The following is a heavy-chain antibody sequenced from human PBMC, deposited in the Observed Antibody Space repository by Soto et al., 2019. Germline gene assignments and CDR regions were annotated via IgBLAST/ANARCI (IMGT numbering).Heavy chain of an antibody. CDR3: AKDFMYYYDSSGYRAPGAFDI. J-gene: IGHJ3*02. CDR2: ISGSGGST. D-gene: IGHD3-22*01. Sequence: GGSLRLSCAASGVTFSSYAMSWVRQAPGKGLEWVSAISGSGGSTYYADSVKGRFTISRDNSKNTLYLQMNSLRAEDTAVYYCAKDFMYYYDSSGYRAPGAFDIWGQGTMVTVSS. CDR1: GVTFSSYA. V-gene: IGHV3-23*01.